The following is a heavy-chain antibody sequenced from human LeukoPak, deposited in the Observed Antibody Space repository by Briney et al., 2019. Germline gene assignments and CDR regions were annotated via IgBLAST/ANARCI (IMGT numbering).Heavy chain of an antibody. D-gene: IGHD5-18*01. CDR3: ARGTRGYSYGYVAY. Sequence: WETLSLTCTVSGGSVSSGSYYWSWIRQPPGKGLELIGYIYYSGSTNYNPSLKSRVTISVDTSKNQFSLKLRSVTAADTDVYYCARGTRGYSYGYVAYWGQGTLVTVSS. CDR1: GGSVSSGSYY. V-gene: IGHV4-61*01. CDR2: IYYSGST. J-gene: IGHJ4*02.